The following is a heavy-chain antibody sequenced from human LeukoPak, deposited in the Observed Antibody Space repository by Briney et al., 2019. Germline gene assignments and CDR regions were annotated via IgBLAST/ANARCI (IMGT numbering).Heavy chain of an antibody. J-gene: IGHJ4*02. CDR3: AINGGGDSGYGNFDY. Sequence: GGSLRLSCAVSGFTFDDYAMHWVRQVPGKGLEWVSGINWNSNSIGYADSVKGRFTTSRDNAKNSLYLQMNSLRAEDTAFYYCAINGGGDSGYGNFDYWGQGTLVTVSS. CDR1: GFTFDDYA. V-gene: IGHV3-9*01. CDR2: INWNSNSI. D-gene: IGHD5-12*01.